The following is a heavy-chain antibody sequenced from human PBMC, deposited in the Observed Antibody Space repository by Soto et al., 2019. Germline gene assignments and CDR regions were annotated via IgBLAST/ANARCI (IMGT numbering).Heavy chain of an antibody. CDR2: IYYSGST. CDR3: ARASSGSWHFAIDY. J-gene: IGHJ4*02. CDR1: GGSISSYY. Sequence: SETLSLTCTVSGGSISSYYWSWIRQPPGKGLEWIGYIYYSGSTNYNPSLKSRVTISVDTSKNQFSLKLSSVTAADTAVYYCARASSGSWHFAIDYWGQGTLVTVSS. D-gene: IGHD6-13*01. V-gene: IGHV4-59*01.